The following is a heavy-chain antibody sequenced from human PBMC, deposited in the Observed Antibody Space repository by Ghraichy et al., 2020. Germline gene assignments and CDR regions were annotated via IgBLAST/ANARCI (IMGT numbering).Heavy chain of an antibody. J-gene: IGHJ5*02. CDR2: IYYSGST. D-gene: IGHD2-21*02. CDR3: ARLYWGGDCYSGNWFDP. V-gene: IGHV4-30-4*01. CDR1: GGSISSGDYY. Sequence: SETLSLTCTVSGGSISSGDYYWSWIRQPPGKGLEWIGYIYYSGSTYYNPSLKSRVTISVDTSKNQFSLKLSSVTAADTAVYYCARLYWGGDCYSGNWFDPWGQGTLVTVSS.